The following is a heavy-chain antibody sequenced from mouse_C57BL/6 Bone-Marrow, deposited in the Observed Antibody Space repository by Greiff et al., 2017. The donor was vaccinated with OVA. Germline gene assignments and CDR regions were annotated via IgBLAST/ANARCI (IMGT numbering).Heavy chain of an antibody. Sequence: QVQLKESGPELVKPGASVKISCKASGYAFSSSWMNWVKQRPGKGLEWIGRIYPGDGDTNYNGKFKGKATLTADKSSSTAYMQLSSLTSEDSAVYFCARRGYAAYWGQGTLVTVSA. D-gene: IGHD2-2*01. CDR3: ARRGYAAY. CDR2: IYPGDGDT. J-gene: IGHJ3*01. V-gene: IGHV1-82*01. CDR1: GYAFSSSW.